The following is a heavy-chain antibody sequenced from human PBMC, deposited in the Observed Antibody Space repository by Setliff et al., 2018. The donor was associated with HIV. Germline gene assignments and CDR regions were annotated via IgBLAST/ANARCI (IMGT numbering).Heavy chain of an antibody. CDR3: ARGHHYDSGSFPLY. CDR2: IKEDGSVR. D-gene: IGHD3-10*01. CDR1: GFSFNDFW. Sequence: GESLKISCAAAGFSFNDFWMSWVRQAPGKGLEWVANIKEDGSVRYYVDSVRGRFTISRNNTKKLLYLQLNNLRGEDTATYYCARGHHYDSGSFPLYWGQGALVTVSS. J-gene: IGHJ4*02. V-gene: IGHV3-7*03.